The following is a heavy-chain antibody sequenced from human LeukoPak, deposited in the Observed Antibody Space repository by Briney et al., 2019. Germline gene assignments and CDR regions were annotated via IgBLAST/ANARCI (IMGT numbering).Heavy chain of an antibody. J-gene: IGHJ4*02. V-gene: IGHV4-4*07. CDR2: IYTSGST. CDR3: AGATWGSGYFDY. CDR1: GVSISSYY. Sequence: SETLSLTCTVSGVSISSYYWSWIRQPAGKGLEWIGRIYTSGSTNYNPSLQSRVTMSVDTSKNQFSLNLTSVTAADTAVYYCAGATWGSGYFDYWGQGTLVTVSS. D-gene: IGHD7-27*01.